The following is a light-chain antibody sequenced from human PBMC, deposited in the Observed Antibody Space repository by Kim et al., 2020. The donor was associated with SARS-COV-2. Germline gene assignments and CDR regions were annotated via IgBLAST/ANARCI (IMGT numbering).Light chain of an antibody. J-gene: IGKJ1*01. Sequence: DIQLTQSPSSLSASVGDRVTISCRASQGISNYLVWYQQKPGQPPNLLIHSASTLHSGVPSRFSGSGFGTDFTLTINNLQPEDVATYYCQNSDNYPWTFGQGTKVDIK. V-gene: IGKV1-27*01. CDR2: SAS. CDR3: QNSDNYPWT. CDR1: QGISNY.